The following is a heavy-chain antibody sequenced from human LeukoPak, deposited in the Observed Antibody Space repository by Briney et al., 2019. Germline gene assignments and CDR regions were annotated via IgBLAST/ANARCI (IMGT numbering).Heavy chain of an antibody. V-gene: IGHV3-48*02. J-gene: IGHJ6*02. Sequence: GGSLRLSCAASGFTFSDYSMNWVRQAPGKGLEWVSYISTTSSTIFYADSVEGRFTVSRDNAKNSLYLQVNSLRDEDTAMYYCARVRGGSYYYGMDVWGQGTTVTVSS. CDR2: ISTTSSTI. CDR3: ARVRGGSYYYGMDV. D-gene: IGHD3-16*01. CDR1: GFTFSDYS.